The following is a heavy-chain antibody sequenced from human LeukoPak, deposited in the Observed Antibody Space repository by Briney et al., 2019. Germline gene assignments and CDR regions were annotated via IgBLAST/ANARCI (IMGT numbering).Heavy chain of an antibody. V-gene: IGHV3-48*01. CDR2: ISRNSTTI. D-gene: IGHD1-26*01. CDR1: GSTLSRYS. J-gene: IGHJ6*03. Sequence: PGGSLRLSCAASGSTLSRYSMNWVRQGPGRGLEWISYISRNSTTIKYADSVRGRFTVSRDNARNSLYLQMNSLRAEDTAVYYCARDPYSGSYVDYYYYYYMDVWGKGTTVTISS. CDR3: ARDPYSGSYVDYYYYYYMDV.